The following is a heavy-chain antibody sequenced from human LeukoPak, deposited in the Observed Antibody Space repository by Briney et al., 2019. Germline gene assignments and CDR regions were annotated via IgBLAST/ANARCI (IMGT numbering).Heavy chain of an antibody. CDR2: INPSGGST. D-gene: IGHD6-19*01. Sequence: ASVKVSCKASGYTFTSYYMHWVRQAPGQGLEWMGIINPSGGSTSYAQKFQGRVTMTRDTSISTAYMELSRLRSDDTAVYYCARDLSRGSSGWYGYWGQGTLVTVSS. CDR3: ARDLSRGSSGWYGY. CDR1: GYTFTSYY. J-gene: IGHJ4*02. V-gene: IGHV1-46*01.